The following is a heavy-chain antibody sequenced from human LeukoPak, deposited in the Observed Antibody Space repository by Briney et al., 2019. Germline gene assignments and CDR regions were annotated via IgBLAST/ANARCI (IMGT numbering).Heavy chain of an antibody. Sequence: ASVKVSCKASGYSFNSYGISWVRQAPGQGLEWMGWINTHSGYTNFAQKFQGRVTMSTDTSTSTAYMELRSLRSDDTAVYYCGRGVGIAAAAYFYYYMDVWGKGTTGTVSS. D-gene: IGHD6-13*01. CDR1: GYSFNSYG. J-gene: IGHJ6*03. CDR3: GRGVGIAAAAYFYYYMDV. CDR2: INTHSGYT. V-gene: IGHV1-18*01.